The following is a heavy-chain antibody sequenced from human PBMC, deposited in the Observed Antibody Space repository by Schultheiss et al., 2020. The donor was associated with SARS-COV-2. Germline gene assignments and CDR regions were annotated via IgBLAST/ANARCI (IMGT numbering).Heavy chain of an antibody. D-gene: IGHD4-17*01. V-gene: IGHV3-21*04. CDR3: AKAGHGDYS. Sequence: GGSLRLSCASSRFTFSSYVMNWVRQAPGKGLEWVSSISSTSSYIYYADSVKGRFTISRDNSKNTLYLQMNSLRAEDTAVYYCAKAGHGDYSWGQGTLVTVSS. CDR2: ISSTSSYI. J-gene: IGHJ4*02. CDR1: RFTFSSYV.